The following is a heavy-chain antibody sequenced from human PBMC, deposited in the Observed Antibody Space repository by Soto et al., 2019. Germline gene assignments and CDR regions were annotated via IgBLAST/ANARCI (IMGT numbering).Heavy chain of an antibody. Sequence: GESLKISCKGSGYSFTSYWIGWVRQMPGKGLEWMGIIYPGDSDTRYSPSFQGQVTISADKSISTAYLQWSSLKASDTAMYYCARSRYSSSSDYYYYYVMDVWGQGTTVTVSS. CDR2: IYPGDSDT. D-gene: IGHD6-6*01. CDR3: ARSRYSSSSDYYYYYVMDV. CDR1: GYSFTSYW. V-gene: IGHV5-51*01. J-gene: IGHJ6*02.